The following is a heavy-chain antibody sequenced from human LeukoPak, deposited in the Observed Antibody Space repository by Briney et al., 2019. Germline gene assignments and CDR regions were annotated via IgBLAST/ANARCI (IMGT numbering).Heavy chain of an antibody. V-gene: IGHV3-11*05. Sequence: PGASLRLSCAASGFTFSDYYMSWIRQAPGKGLEWVSYISSSSSYTNYADSVKGRFTISRDNAKNSLYLQMNSLRAEDTAVYYCARDFRRDGDYWGQGTLVTVSS. J-gene: IGHJ4*02. CDR2: ISSSSSYT. D-gene: IGHD3-10*01. CDR1: GFTFSDYY. CDR3: ARDFRRDGDY.